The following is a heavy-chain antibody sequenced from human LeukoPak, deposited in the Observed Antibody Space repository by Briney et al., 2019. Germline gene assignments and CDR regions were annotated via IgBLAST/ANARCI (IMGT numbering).Heavy chain of an antibody. J-gene: IGHJ5*02. D-gene: IGHD2-2*01. V-gene: IGHV1-69*05. CDR3: ARDPTNSVPAAMASWFDP. Sequence: SVKVSCKASGGTFSSCAISWVRQAPGQGLEWMGGIIPIFGTANYAQKFQGRVTITTDESTSTAYMELSSLRSEDTAVYYCARDPTNSVPAAMASWFDPWGQGTLVTVSS. CDR1: GGTFSSCA. CDR2: IIPIFGTA.